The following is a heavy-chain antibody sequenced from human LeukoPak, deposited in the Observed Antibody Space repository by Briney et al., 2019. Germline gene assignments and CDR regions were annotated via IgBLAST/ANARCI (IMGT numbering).Heavy chain of an antibody. V-gene: IGHV1-69*05. CDR3: ARDTFAPAAIGPNNYYYYMDV. CDR2: IIPIFGTA. D-gene: IGHD2-2*01. CDR1: GGTFSSYA. Sequence: ASVKVSCKASGGTFSSYAISWVRQAPGHGLEWMGGIIPIFGTANYAQKFQGRVTITTDESTSTAYMELSSLRSEDTAVYYCARDTFAPAAIGPNNYYYYMDVWGKGTTVTVSS. J-gene: IGHJ6*03.